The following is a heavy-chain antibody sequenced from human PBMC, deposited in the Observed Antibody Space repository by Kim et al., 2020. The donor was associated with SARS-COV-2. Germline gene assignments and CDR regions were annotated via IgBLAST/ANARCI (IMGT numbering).Heavy chain of an antibody. Sequence: TTEARRFQGRVTVTTDTSTSTVYMNLGSLRAEDTAVYYCARVLSLVVWDHWGQGTLVTVSA. J-gene: IGHJ4*02. V-gene: IGHV1-46*01. CDR3: ARVLSLVVWDH. CDR2: T. D-gene: IGHD2-15*01.